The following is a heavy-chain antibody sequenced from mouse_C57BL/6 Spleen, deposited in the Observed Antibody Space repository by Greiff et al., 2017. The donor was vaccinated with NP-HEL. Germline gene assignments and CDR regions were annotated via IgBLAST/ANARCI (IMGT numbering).Heavy chain of an antibody. Sequence: QVQLQQSGTELVKPGASVKLSCKASGYTFTSYWMHWVKQRPGQGLEWIGNINPSNGGTNYNEKFKSKATLTVDKSSSTAYMQLSSLTSEDSAVYYCARSDGYYVGAMDYWGQGTSVTVSS. D-gene: IGHD2-3*01. V-gene: IGHV1-53*01. CDR3: ARSDGYYVGAMDY. CDR2: INPSNGGT. J-gene: IGHJ4*01. CDR1: GYTFTSYW.